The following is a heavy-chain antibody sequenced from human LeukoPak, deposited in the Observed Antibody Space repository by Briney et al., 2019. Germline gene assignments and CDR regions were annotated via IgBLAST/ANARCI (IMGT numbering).Heavy chain of an antibody. CDR1: GFTFSSYA. CDR3: AKTYCSSTSCYLNWFDP. CDR2: ISGSGGST. J-gene: IGHJ5*02. V-gene: IGHV3-23*01. D-gene: IGHD2-2*01. Sequence: GGSLRLSCAASGFTFSSYAMSWVRQAPGKGLEWDSAISGSGGSTYYADSVKGRFTISRENSKNTLYLQMNSLRAEDTAVYYCAKTYCSSTSCYLNWFDPWGQGTLVTVSS.